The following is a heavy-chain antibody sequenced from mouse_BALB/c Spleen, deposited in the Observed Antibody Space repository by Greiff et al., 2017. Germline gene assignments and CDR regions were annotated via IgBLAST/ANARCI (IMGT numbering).Heavy chain of an antibody. J-gene: IGHJ1*01. CDR1: GYTFTSYY. D-gene: IGHD1-1*01. CDR3: TRGTTVVADWYFDD. CDR2: INPSNGGT. V-gene: IGHV1S81*02. Sequence: VQLQQSGAELVKPGASVKLSCKASGYTFTSYYMYWVKQRPGQGLEWIGGINPSNGGTNFNEKFKSKATLTVDKSSSTAYMQLSSLTSEDSAVYYCTRGTTVVADWYFDDWGAGTTVTVSS.